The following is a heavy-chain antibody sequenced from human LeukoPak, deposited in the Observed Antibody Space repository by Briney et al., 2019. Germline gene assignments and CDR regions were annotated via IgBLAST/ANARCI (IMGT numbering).Heavy chain of an antibody. CDR2: ISGSGGST. J-gene: IGHJ6*02. CDR1: GFTFSSYA. Sequence: PGGSLRLSCAASGFTFSSYAMSWVRQAPGKGLEWVSAISGSGGSTYYADSVKGRFTISRDNSKNTLYLQMNRLRAEDTAVYYCGGSYSSSRQPNYYYGMDVWGQGTTVTVSS. CDR3: GGSYSSSRQPNYYYGMDV. D-gene: IGHD6-13*01. V-gene: IGHV3-23*01.